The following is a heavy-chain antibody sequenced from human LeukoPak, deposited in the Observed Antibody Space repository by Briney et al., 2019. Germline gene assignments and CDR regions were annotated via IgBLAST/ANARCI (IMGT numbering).Heavy chain of an antibody. CDR1: GYTFTSFD. CDR3: ARNHVPTGLRDV. Sequence: AASVKVSCKASGYTFTSFDINWVRQATGQGPEWMRWMNPNSGNTGYAQKFQGRVTMTRDTSINTAYMELSSLGSEDTAVYYCARNHVPTGLRDVWGTGTPVIVSS. CDR2: MNPNSGNT. V-gene: IGHV1-8*01. D-gene: IGHD5-12*01. J-gene: IGHJ6*04.